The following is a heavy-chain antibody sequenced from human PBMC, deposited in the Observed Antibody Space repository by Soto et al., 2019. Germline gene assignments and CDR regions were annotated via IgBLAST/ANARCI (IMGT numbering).Heavy chain of an antibody. CDR3: AREGPPDIAWFDP. J-gene: IGHJ5*02. V-gene: IGHV1-69*01. CDR1: GGTFSIYT. CDR2: SA. D-gene: IGHD2-15*01. Sequence: QVQLVQSGAEVKKPGSSVKVSCKASGGTFSIYTISWVRQAPGQGLEWMGGSANSAQKFQGRLTVTADESTSTVYWELSSLTSEDTAGYYCAREGPPDIAWFDPWGQGTLVSVSS.